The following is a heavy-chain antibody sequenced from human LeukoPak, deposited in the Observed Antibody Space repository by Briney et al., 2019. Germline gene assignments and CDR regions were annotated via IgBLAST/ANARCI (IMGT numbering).Heavy chain of an antibody. CDR3: ARGVETATFDY. CDR2: IWYDGSIE. D-gene: IGHD5-18*01. V-gene: IGHV3-33*01. J-gene: IGHJ4*02. Sequence: QPWRSLRLSCAASGFTFRSLGMHWVRQAPGKGLEWVAVIWYDGSIEYYADSVKGRFTISRDNSKNTLYLQMNSLRAEDTAVYYCARGVETATFDYWGQGTLVTVSS. CDR1: GFTFRSLG.